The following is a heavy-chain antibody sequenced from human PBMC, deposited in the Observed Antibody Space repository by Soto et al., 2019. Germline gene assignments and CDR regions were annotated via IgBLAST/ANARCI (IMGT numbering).Heavy chain of an antibody. J-gene: IGHJ4*02. V-gene: IGHV3-30*18. CDR1: GFTFSSYG. Sequence: GGSLRLSCAASGFTFSSYGMHWVRQAPGKGLEWVAVISYDGSNKYYADSVKGRFTISRDNSKNTLYLQMNSLRAEDTAVYYCAKSVWFGDPTTYFDYWGQGTLVTVSS. CDR3: AKSVWFGDPTTYFDY. CDR2: ISYDGSNK. D-gene: IGHD3-10*01.